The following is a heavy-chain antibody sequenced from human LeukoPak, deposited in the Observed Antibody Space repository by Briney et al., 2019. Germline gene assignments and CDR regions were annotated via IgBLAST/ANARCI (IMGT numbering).Heavy chain of an antibody. D-gene: IGHD4-17*01. V-gene: IGHV1-69*06. J-gene: IGHJ3*02. CDR2: IIPTFGTA. CDR3: ARARAPVTRISSFDI. Sequence: GASVKVSCKASGGTFNSYAISWVRQAPGQGLEWMGGIIPTFGTANYAQKFQGRVTITADKSTSTAYMELSSLRADDTAVYYCARARAPVTRISSFDIWGQGTMVTVSS. CDR1: GGTFNSYA.